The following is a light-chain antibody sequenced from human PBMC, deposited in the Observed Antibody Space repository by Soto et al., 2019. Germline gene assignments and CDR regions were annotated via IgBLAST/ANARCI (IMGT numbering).Light chain of an antibody. CDR3: QQCATSPRT. CDR2: DAS. Sequence: EIVLTQSPGTLSLSPGDRATLSCRASQTVENNYLAWYQQKPGQAPRLLVDDASRRAAGIPDRFSGSGSGTDFTLTISRLEPEDFAVYYCQQCATSPRTFGQGTKVEVK. J-gene: IGKJ1*01. V-gene: IGKV3-20*01. CDR1: QTVENNY.